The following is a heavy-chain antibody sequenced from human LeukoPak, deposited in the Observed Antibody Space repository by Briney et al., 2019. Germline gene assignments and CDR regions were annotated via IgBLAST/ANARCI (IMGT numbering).Heavy chain of an antibody. CDR2: ISYDGSNK. D-gene: IGHD3-22*01. Sequence: GGSLRLSCAASEFTFSHYAMHWVRQAPGKGLEWVAVISYDGSNKYYADSVKGRFTISRDNSKNTLYLQTNSLRTDDTAVYYCARGDYYDSSGLLMNVHWGQGTLVTVSS. CDR3: ARGDYYDSSGLLMNVH. J-gene: IGHJ4*02. CDR1: EFTFSHYA. V-gene: IGHV3-30-3*01.